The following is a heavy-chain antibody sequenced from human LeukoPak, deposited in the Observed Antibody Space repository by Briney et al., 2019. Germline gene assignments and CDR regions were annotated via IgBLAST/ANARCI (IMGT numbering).Heavy chain of an antibody. V-gene: IGHV3-23*01. CDR3: AKDATYYYDSSGYYFWPFDY. Sequence: GGSLRLSWAASGFTFSSYAMSWVRQAPGKGLEWVSAISGSGGSTYYADSVKGRFTISRDNSKNTLYLQMNSLRAEDTAVYYCAKDATYYYDSSGYYFWPFDYWGQGTLVTVSS. D-gene: IGHD3-22*01. CDR2: ISGSGGST. J-gene: IGHJ4*02. CDR1: GFTFSSYA.